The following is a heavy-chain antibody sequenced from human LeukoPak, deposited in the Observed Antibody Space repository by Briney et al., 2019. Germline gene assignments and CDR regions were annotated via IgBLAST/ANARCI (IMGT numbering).Heavy chain of an antibody. CDR3: ARDNSDGYNPIDY. V-gene: IGHV1-2*02. CDR2: INPNSGDT. Sequence: ASVKVSCKASGYTFTGNYMNWVRQAPGQGLEWVGWINPNSGDTSYAQKFQGRVTMTRDTSCSTAYMELSRLRSDDTAVYYCARDNSDGYNPIDYWGQGTLVTVSS. CDR1: GYTFTGNY. D-gene: IGHD5-24*01. J-gene: IGHJ4*02.